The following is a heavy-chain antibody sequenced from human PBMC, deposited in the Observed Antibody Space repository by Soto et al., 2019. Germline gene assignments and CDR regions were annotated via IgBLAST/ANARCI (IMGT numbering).Heavy chain of an antibody. CDR1: GFTFSPYT. D-gene: IGHD2-21*02. V-gene: IGHV3-30-3*01. CDR2: ISYDGSDK. CDR3: ARGGGFCGADCYKGGIDY. J-gene: IGHJ4*02. Sequence: GGSLRLSCAASGFTFSPYTMHWVRQTPGKGLEWVAVISYDGSDKYYAGSVWGRFTISRDNSKNTLFLQMNSLRAEDSALYYCARGGGFCGADCYKGGIDYWGQGALVTVSS.